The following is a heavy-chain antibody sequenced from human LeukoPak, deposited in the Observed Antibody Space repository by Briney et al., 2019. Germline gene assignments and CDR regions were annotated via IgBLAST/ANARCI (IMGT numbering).Heavy chain of an antibody. CDR1: GYTFTSYA. D-gene: IGHD3-10*01. CDR2: INAGNGNT. J-gene: IGHJ4*02. Sequence: ASVKVSCKASGYTFTSYAMHWVRQAPGQRLEWMGWINAGNGNTKYSQKFQGRVTITRDTSASTAYMELSSLRSEDTAVYYCGRAPNYSGSGSFFSDYWGQGTLVTVSS. V-gene: IGHV1-3*01. CDR3: GRAPNYSGSGSFFSDY.